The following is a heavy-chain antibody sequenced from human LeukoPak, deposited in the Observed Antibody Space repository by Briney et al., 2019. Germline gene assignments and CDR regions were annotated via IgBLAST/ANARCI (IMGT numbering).Heavy chain of an antibody. CDR2: IRTKANNYAT. V-gene: IGHV3-73*01. CDR3: TSPKGDPSYYGMDV. J-gene: IGHJ6*02. Sequence: GGSLKLSCAASGFTFSGSVMHWVRQASGKGLEWVARIRTKANNYATAFAASVKGRFTISRDDSKNTAYLQVNSLKTEDTAVYYCTSPKGDPSYYGMDVWGQGTTVIVSS. CDR1: GFTFSGSV. D-gene: IGHD2-21*02.